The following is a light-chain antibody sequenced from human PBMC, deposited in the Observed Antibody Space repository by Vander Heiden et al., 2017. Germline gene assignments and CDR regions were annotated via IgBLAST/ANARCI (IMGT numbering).Light chain of an antibody. V-gene: IGKV3-15*01. CDR2: GAS. Sequence: EIVMTQSPATLSVSPGERATRSCRASQSVSSNLAWYHQQPGQAPRLLIYGASTRATGIPARFSGSGSGTEFTLTISSLQSEDFAVYYCQQYNNWLYTFGQGTKLEIK. J-gene: IGKJ2*01. CDR1: QSVSSN. CDR3: QQYNNWLYT.